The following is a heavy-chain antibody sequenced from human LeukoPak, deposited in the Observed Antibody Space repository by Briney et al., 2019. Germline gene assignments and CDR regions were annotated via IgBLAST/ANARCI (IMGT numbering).Heavy chain of an antibody. D-gene: IGHD2-21*01. CDR2: LSDNGGSP. CDR1: GFTFNNYA. V-gene: IGHV3-23*01. J-gene: IGHJ5*01. Sequence: GGSLRLSCAASGFTFNNYAMSWVRQAPGKGLEWVSSLSDNGGSPYYADSVKGRFTISRDNSKNTLYLHMNSLRVEDTAVYYCAKDPETYSSRWFDSWGQGTLVTVSS. CDR3: AKDPETYSSRWFDS.